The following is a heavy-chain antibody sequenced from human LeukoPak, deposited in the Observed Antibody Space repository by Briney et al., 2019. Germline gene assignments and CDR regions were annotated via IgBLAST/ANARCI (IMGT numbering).Heavy chain of an antibody. J-gene: IGHJ4*02. Sequence: GSLRLSCAASGFTFSSYAMSWIRQPPGKGLEWIGEINHSGSTNYNPSLKSRVTISVDTSKNQFSLKLSSVTAADTAVYYCARGRYCSSTSCYVDFDYWGQGTLVTVSS. CDR2: INHSGST. CDR1: GFTFSSYA. D-gene: IGHD2-2*01. V-gene: IGHV4-34*01. CDR3: ARGRYCSSTSCYVDFDY.